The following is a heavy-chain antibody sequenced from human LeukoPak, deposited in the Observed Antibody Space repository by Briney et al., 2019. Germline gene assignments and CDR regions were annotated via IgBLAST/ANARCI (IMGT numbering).Heavy chain of an antibody. CDR3: ARGGSSGYYYG. CDR1: GGSISSYY. D-gene: IGHD3-22*01. V-gene: IGHV4-4*07. Sequence: SETLSLTCTVSGGSISSYYWSWIRHPAGEGLEWIGRLYTSGSTNYNPSLKSRVTMSVDTSKNQFSLKLTSMTAADTAVYYCARGGSSGYYYGWGQGTLVTVSS. J-gene: IGHJ4*02. CDR2: LYTSGST.